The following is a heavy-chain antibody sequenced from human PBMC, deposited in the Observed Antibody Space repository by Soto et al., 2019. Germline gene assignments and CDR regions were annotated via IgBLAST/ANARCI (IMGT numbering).Heavy chain of an antibody. CDR1: SASLSSSTYY. V-gene: IGHV4-39*01. D-gene: IGHD6-6*01. CDR2: IYYSGNT. CDR3: ASSSPFHY. J-gene: IGHJ4*02. Sequence: SETLSLTCSVSSASLSSSTYYWSWIRQPPGRGPEWIGSIYYSGNTYYKPSLKSRVSISIDTSRNQSSLKLTSVTAADTGVYYCASSSPFHYWGPGILVTVSS.